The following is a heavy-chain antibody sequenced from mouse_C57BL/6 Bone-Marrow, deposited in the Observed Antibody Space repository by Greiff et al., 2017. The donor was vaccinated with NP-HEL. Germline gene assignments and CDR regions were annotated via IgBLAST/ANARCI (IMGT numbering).Heavy chain of an antibody. Sequence: VKLMESGPGLVQPSQSLSITCPVSGFSLTSYGVHWVRQSPGKGLEWLGVIWSGGSTDYNAAFISRLSISKDNSKSQVFFKMNSLQADDTAIYYCARNHYYGSSYDYFDYWGQGTTLTVSS. J-gene: IGHJ2*01. CDR2: IWSGGST. CDR3: ARNHYYGSSYDYFDY. CDR1: GFSLTSYG. D-gene: IGHD1-1*01. V-gene: IGHV2-2*01.